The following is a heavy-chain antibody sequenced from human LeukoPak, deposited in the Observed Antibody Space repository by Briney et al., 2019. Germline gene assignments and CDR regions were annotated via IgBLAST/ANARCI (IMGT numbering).Heavy chain of an antibody. V-gene: IGHV3-53*01. CDR3: ARVVEQLAAYTVAY. CDR2: LYSDGNT. D-gene: IGHD3-16*01. CDR1: GFTFNTNE. J-gene: IGHJ4*02. Sequence: GGSLRLSCVASGFTFNTNEMTWVRQAPGKGLEWVSVLYSDGNTKYADSVQGRFTISRDNSKNTLYLEMNSLNPDDTAVYYCARVVEQLAAYTVAYWGQGTLITVSS.